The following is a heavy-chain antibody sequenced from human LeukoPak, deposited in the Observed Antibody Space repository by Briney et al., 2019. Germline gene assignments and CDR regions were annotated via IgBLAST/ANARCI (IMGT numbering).Heavy chain of an antibody. CDR3: ARGRIDGYNP. J-gene: IGHJ5*02. D-gene: IGHD5-24*01. CDR2: INHSGST. CDR1: GGSFSGYY. V-gene: IGHV4-34*01. Sequence: SETLSLTCAVYGGSFSGYYWSWIRQPPGKGLEWIGEINHSGSTNYNPSLRSRVTISVDTSKNQFSLKLSSVTAADTAVYYCARGRIDGYNPWGQGTLVTVSS.